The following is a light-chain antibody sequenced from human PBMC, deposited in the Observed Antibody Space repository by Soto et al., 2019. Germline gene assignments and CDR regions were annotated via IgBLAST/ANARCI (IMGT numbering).Light chain of an antibody. CDR3: QQYNKWPLT. CDR2: SAS. Sequence: EIVMTQSPATLSVSQGERATLSCRASESVNSNLAWYQQKPGQAPRLLIYSASARATGIPARFSGSGSGTEFTLTISSLQSEDFAVYYCQQYNKWPLTFGGGTKVEI. V-gene: IGKV3-15*01. CDR1: ESVNSN. J-gene: IGKJ4*01.